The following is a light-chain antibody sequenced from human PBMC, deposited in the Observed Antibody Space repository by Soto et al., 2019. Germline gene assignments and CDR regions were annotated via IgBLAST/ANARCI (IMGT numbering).Light chain of an antibody. V-gene: IGLV1-40*01. CDR1: SSNIGAGYD. J-gene: IGLJ2*01. CDR3: QSYDSSLSGWVV. Sequence: QSVLTQPPSVSGAPGQRVTISCTGSSSNIGAGYDVHWYRQLPGTAPKLLIYGNSNRPSGVPDRFSGSKSGTSASLAITGLQAEDEADYYCQSYDSSLSGWVVFGGGTKLTVL. CDR2: GNS.